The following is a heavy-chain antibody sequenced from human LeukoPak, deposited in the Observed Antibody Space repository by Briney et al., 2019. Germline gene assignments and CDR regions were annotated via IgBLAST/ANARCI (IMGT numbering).Heavy chain of an antibody. CDR2: ISAYNGNT. V-gene: IGHV1-18*01. Sequence: ASVKVSCKASGYRLSSYGISWVLQAPGQGLEWMGWISAYNGNTNSAQKFQGRVTMTTDTSTSSAYMELRSLRSDDTAVYYCARTKSRLGELSLDPDAFDIWGQGTMVTVSS. J-gene: IGHJ3*02. CDR1: GYRLSSYG. D-gene: IGHD3-16*02. CDR3: ARTKSRLGELSLDPDAFDI.